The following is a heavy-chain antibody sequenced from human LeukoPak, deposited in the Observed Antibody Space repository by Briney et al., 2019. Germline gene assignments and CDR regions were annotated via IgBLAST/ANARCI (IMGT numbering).Heavy chain of an antibody. Sequence: SETLSLTCTVSVGSISSYYWSWIRQPAGKGLKWIGRISTTGSTNYTPSLKTPVTISVDQSKPPFSLTLSPVTPADTAVYYCARLDRGATLSGAFDIWGQGTMVTVS. V-gene: IGHV4-4*07. CDR1: VGSISSYY. D-gene: IGHD1-26*01. CDR2: ISTTGST. J-gene: IGHJ3*02. CDR3: ARLDRGATLSGAFDI.